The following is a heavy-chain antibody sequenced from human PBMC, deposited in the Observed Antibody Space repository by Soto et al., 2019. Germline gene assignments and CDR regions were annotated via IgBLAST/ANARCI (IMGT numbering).Heavy chain of an antibody. Sequence: SSETLSLTCAVYGGSFSGYYWSWIRQPPGKGLEWIGEIHHSGSTNYNPSLKSRVTISVDTSKNQFSLKLSSVTAADTAVYYCARGGGGSYPDYWGQGTLVTVSS. J-gene: IGHJ4*02. CDR3: ARGGGGSYPDY. D-gene: IGHD1-26*01. CDR1: GGSFSGYY. V-gene: IGHV4-34*01. CDR2: IHHSGST.